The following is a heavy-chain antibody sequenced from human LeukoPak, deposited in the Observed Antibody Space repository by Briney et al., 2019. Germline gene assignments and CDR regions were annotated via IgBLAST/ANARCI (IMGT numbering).Heavy chain of an antibody. Sequence: GASVKVSCKTSGYTFTVYYMHWVRQAPGQGLEWMGWINPNSGGTNYAQKFQGRVTMTRDTSISTAYMELSRPRSDDTAVYYCASVAAAGHFDYWGQGTLVTVSS. CDR3: ASVAAAGHFDY. CDR2: INPNSGGT. V-gene: IGHV1-2*02. D-gene: IGHD6-13*01. J-gene: IGHJ4*02. CDR1: GYTFTVYY.